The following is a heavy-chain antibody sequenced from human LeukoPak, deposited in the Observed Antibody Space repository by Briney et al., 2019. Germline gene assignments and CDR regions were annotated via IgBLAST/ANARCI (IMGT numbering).Heavy chain of an antibody. CDR3: ARGIVVQAAMRYDYYYYGMDV. V-gene: IGHV1-69*13. D-gene: IGHD2-2*01. CDR1: GGTFSSYA. J-gene: IGHJ6*04. CDR2: LIPIFGTS. Sequence: SVTVSCKASGGTFSSYAISWVRQAPGQGLEWMGELIPIFGTSNYAQKFQGRVTITADESTSTAYMELSSLRSEDTAVYYCARGIVVQAAMRYDYYYYGMDVWGKGTTVTVSS.